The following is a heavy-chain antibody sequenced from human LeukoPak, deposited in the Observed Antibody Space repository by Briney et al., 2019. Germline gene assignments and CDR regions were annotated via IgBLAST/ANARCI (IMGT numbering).Heavy chain of an antibody. V-gene: IGHV3-23*01. CDR3: AKDRDIIVVPAAHNWFDP. CDR2: ISGSGGST. CDR1: GFTFSSYA. Sequence: GGSLRLSCAASGFTFSSYAMSWVRQAPGKGLEWVSAISGSGGSTYYADSVKGRFTISRDNSKNTLYLQMNSLRAEDTAVYYCAKDRDIIVVPAAHNWFDPWGQGTLVTVSS. J-gene: IGHJ5*02. D-gene: IGHD2-2*01.